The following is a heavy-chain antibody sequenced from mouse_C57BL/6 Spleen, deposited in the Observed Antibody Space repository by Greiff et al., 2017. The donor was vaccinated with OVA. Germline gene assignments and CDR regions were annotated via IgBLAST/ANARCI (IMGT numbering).Heavy chain of an antibody. CDR3: ARSPDGGYFDY. J-gene: IGHJ2*01. CDR2: INPSSGYT. Sequence: QVQLQQSGAELARPGASVKMSCKASGYTFTSYTMHWVKQRPGQGLEWIGYINPSSGYTKYNQKFKDKATLTADKSSSTAYMQLSSLTTEDSAVYYCARSPDGGYFDYWSQGTTLTVSS. CDR1: GYTFTSYT. V-gene: IGHV1-4*01.